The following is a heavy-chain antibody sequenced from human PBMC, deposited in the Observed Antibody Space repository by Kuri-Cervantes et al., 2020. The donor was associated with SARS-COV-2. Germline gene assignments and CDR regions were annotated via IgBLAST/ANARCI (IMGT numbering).Heavy chain of an antibody. CDR2: ISSSSSTI. Sequence: GESLKISCAASGFTFSSYSMNWVRQAPGKGLEWVSYISSSSSTIYYADSVKGRFTISRDNAKNTLYLQMNSLRAEDTAVYYCAKMGIGSSTSCYTEPCKGRDAFDIWGQGTMVTVSS. CDR3: AKMGIGSSTSCYTEPCKGRDAFDI. D-gene: IGHD2-2*02. V-gene: IGHV3-48*01. CDR1: GFTFSSYS. J-gene: IGHJ3*02.